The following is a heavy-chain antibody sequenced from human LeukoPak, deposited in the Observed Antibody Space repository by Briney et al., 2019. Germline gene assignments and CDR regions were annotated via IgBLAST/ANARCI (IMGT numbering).Heavy chain of an antibody. CDR3: ARDFLGSRSWFDP. Sequence: GGSLRLSCAASGFTFSNAWMSWVRQAPGKGLEWVSAISGSGGSTYYADSVKGRFTISRDDSKNTLYLQMNSLRAEDTAVYYCARDFLGSRSWFDPWGQGTLVTVSS. D-gene: IGHD3-16*01. J-gene: IGHJ5*02. V-gene: IGHV3-23*01. CDR1: GFTFSNAW. CDR2: ISGSGGST.